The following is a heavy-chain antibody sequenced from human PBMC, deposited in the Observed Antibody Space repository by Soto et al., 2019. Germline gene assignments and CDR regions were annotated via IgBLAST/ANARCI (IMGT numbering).Heavy chain of an antibody. D-gene: IGHD3-22*01. CDR3: ARDQFTYYYDSSGYFYYYYGMDV. CDR1: GGSISSGDYY. Sequence: SETLSLTCTVSGGSISSGDYYWSWIRQPPGKGLEWIGYIYYSGSTYYNPSLKSRVTISADTSKNQFSLKLSSVTASDTAVYYCARDQFTYYYDSSGYFYYYYGMDVWGQGATVTVSS. V-gene: IGHV4-30-4*01. J-gene: IGHJ6*02. CDR2: IYYSGST.